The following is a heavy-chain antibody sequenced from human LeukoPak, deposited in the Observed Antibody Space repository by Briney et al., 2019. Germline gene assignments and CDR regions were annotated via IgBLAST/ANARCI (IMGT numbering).Heavy chain of an antibody. J-gene: IGHJ3*02. CDR3: ARKRVGGMVRGMTAFDI. D-gene: IGHD3-10*01. CDR2: INPNNGNT. V-gene: IGHV1-18*04. CDR1: GYTFTTYY. Sequence: ASVKVSCKASGYTFTTYYMHWVRQAPGQGLEWMGWINPNNGNTNYAQKLQGRVTMTTDTSTSTAYMELRSLRSDDTAVYYCARKRVGGMVRGMTAFDIWGQGTMVTVSS.